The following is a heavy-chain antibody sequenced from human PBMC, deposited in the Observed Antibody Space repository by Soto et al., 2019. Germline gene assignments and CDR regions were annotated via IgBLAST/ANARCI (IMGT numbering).Heavy chain of an antibody. J-gene: IGHJ6*02. CDR3: AKTLYDNHYYYYSGMDV. CDR1: GVTFSSYA. CDR2: ISGSGGST. V-gene: IGHV3-23*01. Sequence: GGCLRLSCAASGVTFSSYAMSWVRQAPGKGLEWVSAISGSGGSTYYADSVKGRFTISRDNSKNTLYLQMNSLRAEDTAVYYCAKTLYDNHYYYYSGMDVWGQGTTVTVSS. D-gene: IGHD3-10*01.